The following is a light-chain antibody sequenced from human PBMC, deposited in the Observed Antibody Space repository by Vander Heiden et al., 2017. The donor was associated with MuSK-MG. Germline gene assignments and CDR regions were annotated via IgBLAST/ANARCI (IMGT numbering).Light chain of an antibody. J-gene: IGKJ5*01. CDR3: QQDYILLT. V-gene: IGKV3-15*01. CDR2: DTS. CDR1: QSINAA. Sequence: EVVMTQSPATLSVSAGERATLSCRASQSINAALAWYQQKPGQAPRLLIYDTSKRANGVPDRFSGRGSGTEFTLTISSPQSEDFALYYWQQDYILLTFGQGTRLEMK.